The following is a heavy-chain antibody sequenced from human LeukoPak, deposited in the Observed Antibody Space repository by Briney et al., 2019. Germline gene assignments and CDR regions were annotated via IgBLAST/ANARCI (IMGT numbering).Heavy chain of an antibody. D-gene: IGHD3-10*01. Sequence: GGSLRLSCAASGFTFSSYGMHWVRQAPGKGLEWVAVIWYDGSNKYYADSVKGRFTISRDNSKNTLYLQMNSLRAEDTAVYYCAKRGGLGYYMDVWGKGTTGTVSS. V-gene: IGHV3-33*06. CDR2: IWYDGSNK. CDR1: GFTFSSYG. J-gene: IGHJ6*03. CDR3: AKRGGLGYYMDV.